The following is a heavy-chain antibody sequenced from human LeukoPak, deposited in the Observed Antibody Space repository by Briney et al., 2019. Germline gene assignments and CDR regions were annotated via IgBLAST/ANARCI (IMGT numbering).Heavy chain of an antibody. Sequence: PSETLSLTCAVSGASISSNTWWSWVRQSPGKGLEWIAEIFHSGSTNYNPSLKSRVTISVDTSKNQFSLKLSSVTAADTAVYYCARERVTMVRGGTDYWGQGTLVTVSS. J-gene: IGHJ4*02. CDR1: GASISSNTW. D-gene: IGHD3-10*01. CDR3: ARERVTMVRGGTDY. CDR2: IFHSGST. V-gene: IGHV4-4*02.